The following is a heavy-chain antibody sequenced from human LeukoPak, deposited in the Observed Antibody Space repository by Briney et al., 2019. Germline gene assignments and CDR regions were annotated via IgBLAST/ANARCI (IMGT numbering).Heavy chain of an antibody. D-gene: IGHD6-13*01. J-gene: IGHJ4*02. V-gene: IGHV1-46*01. Sequence: GSSVKVSCKASGYTFTNSYIHWLRQAPGPALEWMGLINPDGGNTNYAQNFQGRVTLTRDTSISTAYMELSRLRSDDTAVYYCARGSGSRYSWGQGTLVTVSS. CDR2: INPDGGNT. CDR1: GYTFTNSY. CDR3: ARGSGSRYS.